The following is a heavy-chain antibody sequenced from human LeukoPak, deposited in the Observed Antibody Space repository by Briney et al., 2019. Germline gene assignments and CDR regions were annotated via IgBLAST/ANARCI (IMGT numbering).Heavy chain of an antibody. CDR3: ARGASGYYDSSGYYN. Sequence: GGSLRLSCAASGFTFSSYSMNWVRQAPGKGLEWVSSISSSSSYIYYADSVKSRFTISRDNAKNSLYLQMNSLRAEDTAVYYCARGASGYYDSSGYYNWGQGTLVTVSS. J-gene: IGHJ1*01. V-gene: IGHV3-21*01. D-gene: IGHD3-22*01. CDR2: ISSSSSYI. CDR1: GFTFSSYS.